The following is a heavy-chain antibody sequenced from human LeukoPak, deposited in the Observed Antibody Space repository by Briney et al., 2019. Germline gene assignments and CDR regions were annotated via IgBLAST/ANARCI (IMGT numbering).Heavy chain of an antibody. CDR2: ISGSGGST. D-gene: IGHD6-13*01. J-gene: IGHJ4*02. CDR1: GFTFSSYA. Sequence: GGSLRLSCAASGFTFSSYAMTWVRQAPGKGLEWVSLISGSGGSTYYADSVKGRFTISRDNSKNTLYLQMNSLRVEDTAVYHCARDRHSTSWLVEYWGQGTLVTVSS. V-gene: IGHV3-23*01. CDR3: ARDRHSTSWLVEY.